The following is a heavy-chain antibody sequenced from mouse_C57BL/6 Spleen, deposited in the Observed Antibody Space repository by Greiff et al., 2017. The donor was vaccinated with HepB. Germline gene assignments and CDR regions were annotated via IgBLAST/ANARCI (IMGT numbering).Heavy chain of an antibody. J-gene: IGHJ2*01. D-gene: IGHD1-1*01. CDR3: ARWGITTVVAHYFDY. CDR1: GYTFTSYW. Sequence: VQLQQSGTELVKPGASVKLSCKASGYTFTSYWMHWVKQRPGQGLEWIGNINPSNGGTNYNEKFKSKATLTVDKSSSTAYMQLSSLTSEDSAVYYCARWGITTVVAHYFDYWGQGTTLTVSS. V-gene: IGHV1-53*01. CDR2: INPSNGGT.